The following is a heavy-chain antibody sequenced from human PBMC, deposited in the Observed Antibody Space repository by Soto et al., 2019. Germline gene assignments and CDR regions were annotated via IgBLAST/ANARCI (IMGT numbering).Heavy chain of an antibody. CDR3: ARENSYGSGGVFDY. Sequence: GGSLRLSCAASGFTFSSYWMHWVRQAPGKGLVWVSRINSDGSSTSYADSVKGRFTISRDNAKNTLYLQMNRLRAEDTAVYYCARENSYGSGGVFDYWGQGTLVTVSS. CDR1: GFTFSSYW. J-gene: IGHJ4*02. CDR2: INSDGSST. D-gene: IGHD3-10*01. V-gene: IGHV3-74*01.